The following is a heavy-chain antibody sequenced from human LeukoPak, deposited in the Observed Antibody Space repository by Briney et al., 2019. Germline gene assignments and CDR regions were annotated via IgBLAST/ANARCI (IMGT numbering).Heavy chain of an antibody. J-gene: IGHJ6*02. CDR1: GYTFTSCG. CDR3: ASQLLSGDYYYYGMDV. V-gene: IGHV1-18*01. D-gene: IGHD2-2*01. CDR2: ISAYNGNT. Sequence: ASVKVSCKASGYTFTSCGISWVRQAPGQGLEWMGWISAYNGNTNYAQKLQGRVTMTTDTSTSTAYMELRSLRSDDTAVYYCASQLLSGDYYYYGMDVWGQGTTVTVSS.